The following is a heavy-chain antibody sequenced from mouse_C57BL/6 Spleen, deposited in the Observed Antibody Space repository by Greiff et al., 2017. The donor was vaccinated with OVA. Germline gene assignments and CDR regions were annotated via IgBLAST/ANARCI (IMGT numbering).Heavy chain of an antibody. CDR3: TRTRAYYSKGHAMDY. V-gene: IGHV1-15*01. J-gene: IGHJ4*01. CDR1: GYTFTDYE. D-gene: IGHD2-5*01. Sequence: QVQLKESGAELVRPGASVTLSCKASGYTFTDYEMHWVKQTPVHGLEWIGAIDPETGGTAYNQKFKGKAILTADKSSSTAYMELRSLTSEDSAVYYCTRTRAYYSKGHAMDYWGQGPSVTVSS. CDR2: IDPETGGT.